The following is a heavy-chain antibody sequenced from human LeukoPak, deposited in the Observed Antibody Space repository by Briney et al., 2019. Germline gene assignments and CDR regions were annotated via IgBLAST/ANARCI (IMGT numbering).Heavy chain of an antibody. Sequence: GGSLRLSCAASGFTFSTYAMSWVRQAPGKGLDCVSTISGSGDSTYYAHSVKGRFTISRDNSNNTLFLQLNSLRADDTAVYFCTKPMPVTGTGGAFEIWGRGTMVAVSS. CDR2: ISGSGDST. CDR1: GFTFSTYA. CDR3: TKPMPVTGTGGAFEI. V-gene: IGHV3-23*01. J-gene: IGHJ3*02. D-gene: IGHD6-19*01.